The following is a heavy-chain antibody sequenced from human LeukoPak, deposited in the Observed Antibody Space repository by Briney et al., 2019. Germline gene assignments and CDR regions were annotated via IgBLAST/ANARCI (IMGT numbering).Heavy chain of an antibody. V-gene: IGHV1-69*05. CDR3: VLAATPTHFDY. CDR2: IIPMFGIT. CDR1: GDTFSNYA. D-gene: IGHD2-15*01. J-gene: IGHJ4*02. Sequence: ASVKVSCKSSGDTFSNYAISWVRQAPGQGLEWMGGIIPMFGITNYTQKFQGRVTINTDEPTSTAYMDLSSLTSEDTAVYSCVLAATPTHFDYWGQGTLVTVSP.